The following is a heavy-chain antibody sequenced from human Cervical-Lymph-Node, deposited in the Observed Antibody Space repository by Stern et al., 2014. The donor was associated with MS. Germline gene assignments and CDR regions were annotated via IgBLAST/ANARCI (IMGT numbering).Heavy chain of an antibody. D-gene: IGHD3-3*01. CDR2: ISAYNGNT. CDR3: AREKKPYYDFWSGYLYYFDY. J-gene: IGHJ4*02. CDR1: GYTFTSYG. V-gene: IGHV1-18*04. Sequence: QVQLVQSGAEVKKPGASVKVSCKASGYTFTSYGISWVRQAPGQGLEWMGWISAYNGNTNYAQKLQGRVTMTTDTSTSTAYMELRSLRSDDTAVYYCAREKKPYYDFWSGYLYYFDYWGQGTLVTVSS.